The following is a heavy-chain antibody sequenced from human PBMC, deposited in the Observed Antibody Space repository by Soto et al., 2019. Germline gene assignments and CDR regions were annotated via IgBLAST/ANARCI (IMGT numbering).Heavy chain of an antibody. J-gene: IGHJ4*02. CDR3: AKRRWDSGYDAIPLDY. CDR1: GFTFSSYA. Sequence: EVQLLESGGGLVQPGGSLRLSCAASGFTFSSYAMNWIRQAPGEGLEWVSSISGGADITYYADSVKGRFTISRDNSENTLYLQMSSLRAEATAVYYCAKRRWDSGYDAIPLDYWGQGTLVTVSS. V-gene: IGHV3-23*01. CDR2: ISGGADIT. D-gene: IGHD5-12*01.